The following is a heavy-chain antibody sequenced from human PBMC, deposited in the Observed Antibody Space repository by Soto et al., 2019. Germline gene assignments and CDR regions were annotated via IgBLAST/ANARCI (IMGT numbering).Heavy chain of an antibody. CDR2: IYYSGST. J-gene: IGHJ4*02. CDR3: ARVGYTFWSGYYLDY. V-gene: IGHV4-59*01. D-gene: IGHD3-3*01. Sequence: SETLSLTCTVSGGSIGNYYWSWIRQPPGKGLEWIGYIYYSGSTNYNPSLKSRVTISVDTSKNQFSLKLNSVTAADTAVYYCARVGYTFWSGYYLDYWGRGTLVTVSS. CDR1: GGSIGNYY.